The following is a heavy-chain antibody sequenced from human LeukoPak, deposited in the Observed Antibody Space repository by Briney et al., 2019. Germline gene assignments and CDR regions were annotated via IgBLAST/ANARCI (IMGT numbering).Heavy chain of an antibody. J-gene: IGHJ4*02. CDR3: TTVLTMTGDNYFGY. Sequence: GGSLRLSCAASRFTFSNAWMNWVRQAPGKGLEWVGRIKSKTDDGTTDYAAPVKGRFTISRDYSKNTLYLQMNSLKTEDTAVYYCTTVLTMTGDNYFGYWGQGTLVTVSS. D-gene: IGHD3-10*01. CDR1: RFTFSNAW. CDR2: IKSKTDDGTT. V-gene: IGHV3-15*07.